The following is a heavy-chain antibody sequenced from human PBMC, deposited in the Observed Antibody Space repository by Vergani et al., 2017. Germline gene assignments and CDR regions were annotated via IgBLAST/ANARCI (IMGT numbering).Heavy chain of an antibody. CDR2: IKQDGSEK. D-gene: IGHD1-7*01. Sequence: EVQLVESGGGLVQPGGSLRLSCAASGFTFSSYWMSWVRQAPGKGLEWVANIKQDGSEKYYVDYVKGRFTISRDNAKNSLYLQMNRLRAEDAAVYYCAWGYNWNYAGDNWFDPWGQGTLVTVSS. V-gene: IGHV3-7*04. J-gene: IGHJ5*02. CDR1: GFTFSSYW. CDR3: AWGYNWNYAGDNWFDP.